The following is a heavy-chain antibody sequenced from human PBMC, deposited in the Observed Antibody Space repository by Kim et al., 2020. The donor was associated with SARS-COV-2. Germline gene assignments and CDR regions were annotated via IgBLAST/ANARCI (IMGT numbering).Heavy chain of an antibody. J-gene: IGHJ4*02. CDR3: ARDYYDSSGYYYYFDY. V-gene: IGHV1-69*04. Sequence: SVKVSCKASGGTFSSYAISWVRQAPGQGLEWMGRIIPILGIANYAQKFQGRVTITADKSTSTAYMELSSLRSEDTAVYYCARDYYDSSGYYYYFDYWGQGTLVTVSS. D-gene: IGHD3-22*01. CDR2: IIPILGIA. CDR1: GGTFSSYA.